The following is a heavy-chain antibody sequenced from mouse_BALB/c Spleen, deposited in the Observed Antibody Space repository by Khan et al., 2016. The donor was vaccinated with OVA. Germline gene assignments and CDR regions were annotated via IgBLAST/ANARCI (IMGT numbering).Heavy chain of an antibody. CDR1: GFSLTNYG. V-gene: IGHV2-6*02. J-gene: IGHJ4*01. D-gene: IGHD2-3*01. CDR2: IWSDRST. Sequence: QVQLKQSGPGLVAPSQSLSITCTVSGFSLTNYGVHWVRQPPGKGLEWLVVIWSDRSTNYNSVLKSRLSISKDNSKSQVFLKMNSLQTDDTAIYYCARWFDGYSSLYAMDYWGQGTSVTVSS. CDR3: ARWFDGYSSLYAMDY.